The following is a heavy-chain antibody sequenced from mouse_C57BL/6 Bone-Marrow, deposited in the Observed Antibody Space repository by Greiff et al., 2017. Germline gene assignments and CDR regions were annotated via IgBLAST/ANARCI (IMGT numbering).Heavy chain of an antibody. CDR1: GFNIKDDY. CDR2: IDPENGDT. D-gene: IGHD1-1*01. J-gene: IGHJ1*03. Sequence: VQLKQSGAELVRPGASVKLSCTASGFNIKDDYMHWVKQRPEQGLEWIGWIDPENGDTEYASKFQGKATITADTSSNTAYLQISSLTSEDTAVYYCTNITTVVATRWYFDVWGTGTTVTVSS. CDR3: TNITTVVATRWYFDV. V-gene: IGHV14-4*01.